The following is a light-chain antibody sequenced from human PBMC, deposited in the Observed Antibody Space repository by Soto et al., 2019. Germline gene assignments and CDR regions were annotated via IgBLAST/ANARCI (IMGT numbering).Light chain of an antibody. CDR2: GAS. CDR3: LQFGSSPPSWT. J-gene: IGKJ1*01. Sequence: EIVLTQSPGTLSLSPGERATLSCRASQSVSSNYLAWYQQIPGQAPRLLIYGASRRATGIPDRFSGSGSGTDFTLTISRLERKDFAVYYCLQFGSSPPSWTFGQGTKVEIK. CDR1: QSVSSNY. V-gene: IGKV3-20*01.